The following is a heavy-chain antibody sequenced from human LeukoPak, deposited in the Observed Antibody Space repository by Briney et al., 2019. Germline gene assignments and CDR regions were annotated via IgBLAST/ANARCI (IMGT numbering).Heavy chain of an antibody. J-gene: IGHJ6*03. CDR1: GGSISSSSYY. CDR2: IYYSGST. D-gene: IGHD3-3*01. CDR3: ARGVYTIFGAYYYMDV. V-gene: IGHV4-39*07. Sequence: PSETLSLTCTVSGGSISSSSYYWGWIRQPPGKGLEWIGSIYYSGSTYYNPSLKSRVTISVNTSKNQFSLKLSSVTAADTAVYYCARGVYTIFGAYYYMDVWGKGTTVTVSS.